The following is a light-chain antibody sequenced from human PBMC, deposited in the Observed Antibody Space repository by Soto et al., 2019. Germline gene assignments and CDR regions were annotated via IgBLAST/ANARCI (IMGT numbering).Light chain of an antibody. CDR3: GSWDSSLSAYV. CDR1: SSNIGAGYD. CDR2: GNI. V-gene: IGLV1-40*01. Sequence: QSVLTQPPSVSGAPGQRVTISCTGSSSNIGAGYDVHWYQQLPGTAPKLLIYGNINRPSGVPDRFSGSKSGTSASLAITGLQAEDEAYYCGSWDSSLSAYVFGTGTKVTVL. J-gene: IGLJ1*01.